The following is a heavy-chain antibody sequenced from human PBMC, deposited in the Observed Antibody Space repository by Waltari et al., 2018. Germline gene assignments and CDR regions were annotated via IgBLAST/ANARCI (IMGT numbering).Heavy chain of an antibody. V-gene: IGHV4-61*02. J-gene: IGHJ4*02. D-gene: IGHD3-16*02. CDR2: IYTSGST. Sequence: QVQLQESGPGLVKPSQTLSLTCTVSGGSISRGSYYWSWIRQPAGKGLEWIGRIYTSGSTNYNPSLKSRVTISVDTSKNQFSLKLSSVTAADTAVYYCARGLYDYVWGSYPKVTFDYWGQGTLVTVSS. CDR1: GGSISRGSYY. CDR3: ARGLYDYVWGSYPKVTFDY.